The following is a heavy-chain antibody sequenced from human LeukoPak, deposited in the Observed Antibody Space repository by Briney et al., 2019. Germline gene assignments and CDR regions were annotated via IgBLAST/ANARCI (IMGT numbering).Heavy chain of an antibody. Sequence: NPSETLSLTCAVYGGSFNDYYWNWIRQPPGKGLEWIGEIDHSGTTNYNPSLKSRVTISVDTSRNQFSLRLTSVTAADTAVYYCARQGRLPLDYWGQGTPVTVSS. J-gene: IGHJ4*02. CDR1: GGSFNDYY. V-gene: IGHV4-34*01. CDR2: IDHSGTT. CDR3: ARQGRLPLDY. D-gene: IGHD2-21*02.